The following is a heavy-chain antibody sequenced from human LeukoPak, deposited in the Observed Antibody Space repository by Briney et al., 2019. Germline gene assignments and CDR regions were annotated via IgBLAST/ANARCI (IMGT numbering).Heavy chain of an antibody. CDR1: GDSMTSSSYY. V-gene: IGHV4-39*01. CDR2: RYYSGHT. D-gene: IGHD3-22*01. CDR3: ARHGLDHYDSSGYSNWFDP. J-gene: IGHJ5*02. Sequence: SETLSLTCTVSGDSMTSSSYYWGWIRQPPGKGLEWIARRYYSGHTFYNPSLKSRVTMSVDTPKNRFSLKLTSMTAADTAVYFCARHGLDHYDSSGYSNWFDPWGQGTLAIVSS.